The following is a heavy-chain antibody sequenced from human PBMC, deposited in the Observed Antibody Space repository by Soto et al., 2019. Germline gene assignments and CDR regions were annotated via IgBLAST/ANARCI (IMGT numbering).Heavy chain of an antibody. Sequence: LSCAASGFTFVSYGMHLVRQAPGKGLEWVAVISYDGSNKYYADSVKGRFTISRDNSKNTLYLQMNSLRAEDTAVYYCAKDLPLTTLDYWGQGTLVTVSS. J-gene: IGHJ4*02. V-gene: IGHV3-30*18. CDR1: GFTFVSYG. CDR3: AKDLPLTTLDY. D-gene: IGHD4-17*01. CDR2: ISYDGSNK.